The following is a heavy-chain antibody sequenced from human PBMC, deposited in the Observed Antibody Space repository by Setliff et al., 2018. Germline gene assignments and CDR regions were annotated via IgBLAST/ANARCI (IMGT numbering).Heavy chain of an antibody. Sequence: GGSLRLSCGASGFTYKNDWVSWVRQAPGKGLEWLASINPDGSEKYYVDSVKGRFTISRDNDRNSLSLQMNSLRTEDTAVYYCFGAGTCSYWGQGTLVTVSS. J-gene: IGHJ4*02. CDR2: INPDGSEK. CDR3: FGAGTCSY. D-gene: IGHD3-10*01. V-gene: IGHV3-7*01. CDR1: GFTYKNDW.